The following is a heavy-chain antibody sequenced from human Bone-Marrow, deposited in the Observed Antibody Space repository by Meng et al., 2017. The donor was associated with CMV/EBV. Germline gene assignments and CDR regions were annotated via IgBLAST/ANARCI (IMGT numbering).Heavy chain of an antibody. V-gene: IGHV3-73*01. CDR3: TRLSSDDSSGYYNS. CDR2: IRSKANSYAT. D-gene: IGHD3-22*01. Sequence: FTFSSSAIHWVRQASGRGLEWVGRIRSKANSYATAYAASVKGRFTISRDDSKNTAYLQMNSLKTEDTAVYYCTRLSSDDSSGYYNSWGQGTLVTVSS. CDR1: FTFSSSA. J-gene: IGHJ4*02.